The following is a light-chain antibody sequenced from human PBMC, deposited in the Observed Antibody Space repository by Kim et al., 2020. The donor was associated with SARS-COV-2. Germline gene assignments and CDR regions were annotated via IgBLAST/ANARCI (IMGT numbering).Light chain of an antibody. J-gene: IGLJ2*01. CDR1: SSNIGAGYD. Sequence: RVTSSCSGGSSNIGAGYDVHWYQQRPGTAPNLLIYGNSNRPSGVPDRFSGSKSGTSASLAITGLQAEDEADYYCQSYDSSLSGVVFGGGTQLTVL. V-gene: IGLV1-40*01. CDR2: GNS. CDR3: QSYDSSLSGVV.